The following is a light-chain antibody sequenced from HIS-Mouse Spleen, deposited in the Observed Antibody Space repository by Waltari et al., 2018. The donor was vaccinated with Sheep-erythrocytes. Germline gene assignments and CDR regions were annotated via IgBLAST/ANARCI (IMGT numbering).Light chain of an antibody. CDR1: PSPTKY. Sequence: SHELTQPPPVSVSPGQTARTTCSGEPSPTKYAYWYQQKSGQAPVLVIYEDSKRPSGIPERFSGSSSGTMATLTISGAQVEDEADYYCYSTDSSGNHRVFGTGTKVTVL. CDR2: EDS. J-gene: IGLJ1*01. V-gene: IGLV3-10*01. CDR3: YSTDSSGNHRV.